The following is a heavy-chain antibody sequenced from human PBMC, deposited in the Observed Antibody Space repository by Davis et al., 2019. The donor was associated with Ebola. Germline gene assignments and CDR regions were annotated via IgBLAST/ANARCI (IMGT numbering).Heavy chain of an antibody. J-gene: IGHJ5*02. D-gene: IGHD3-3*01. CDR3: AKSGGFDFWSGYYNWFDP. CDR1: GFTFSSYA. Sequence: GESLKISCAASGFTFSSYAMSWVRQAPGKGLEWVSAISGSGGSTYYADSVKGRFTISRDNSKNTLYLQMNSLRAEDTAVYYCAKSGGFDFWSGYYNWFDPWGQGTLVTVSS. CDR2: ISGSGGST. V-gene: IGHV3-23*01.